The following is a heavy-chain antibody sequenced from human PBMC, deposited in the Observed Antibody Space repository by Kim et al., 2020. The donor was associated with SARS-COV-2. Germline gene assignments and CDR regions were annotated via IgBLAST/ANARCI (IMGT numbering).Heavy chain of an antibody. CDR1: GFTFSSYA. V-gene: IGHV3-23*01. D-gene: IGHD3-22*01. CDR2: ISGSGGST. CDR3: ASSPDSSGLGWGYFDY. J-gene: IGHJ4*02. Sequence: GGSLSLSCAASGFTFSSYAMSWVRQAPGKGLEWVSAISGSGGSTYYADSVKGRFTISRDNSKNTLYLQMNSLRAEDTAVYYCASSPDSSGLGWGYFDYWGQGTLVTVSS.